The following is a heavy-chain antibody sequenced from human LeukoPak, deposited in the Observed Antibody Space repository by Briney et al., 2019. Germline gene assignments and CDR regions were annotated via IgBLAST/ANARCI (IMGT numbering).Heavy chain of an antibody. J-gene: IGHJ6*02. CDR1: GYTFTGYY. CDR3: ARSYYYDSSGYYNGMDV. D-gene: IGHD3-22*01. CDR2: INPNSGGT. Sequence: ASVKVSCKASGYTFTGYYMHWVRQAPGQGLEWMGWINPNSGGTNYAQKFQGWVTMTRDTSISTAYMELSRLRSDDTAVYYCARSYYYDSSGYYNGMDVWGQGTTVTVSS. V-gene: IGHV1-2*04.